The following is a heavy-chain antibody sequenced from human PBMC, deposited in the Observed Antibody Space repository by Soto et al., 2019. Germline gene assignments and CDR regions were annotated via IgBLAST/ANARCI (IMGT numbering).Heavy chain of an antibody. CDR1: GYAFTTYG. CDR2: ISAHNGNT. V-gene: IGHV1-18*01. D-gene: IGHD1-1*01. CDR3: ARGRYGDY. Sequence: QVHLVQSGAEAKKPGASVKVSCKGSGYAFTTYGITWVRQAPGQGLEWMGWISAHNGNTNYAQKLQGRFTVTRDTSTSTAYMELRSLRSDDTAVYYCARGRYGDYWGQGALVTVSS. J-gene: IGHJ4*02.